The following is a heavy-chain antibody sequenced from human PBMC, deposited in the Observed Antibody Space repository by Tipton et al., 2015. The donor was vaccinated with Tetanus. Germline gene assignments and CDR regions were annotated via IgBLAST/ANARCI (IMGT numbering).Heavy chain of an antibody. CDR2: IFYTGNT. CDR1: GGSISSSPYY. V-gene: IGHV4-39*01. D-gene: IGHD3-10*01. Sequence: TLSLTCSVSGGSISSSPYYWGWIRQPPGKGLEWIGSIFYTGNTYYKSSLKSRITISVDTSKNQFSLRLSSVTAADTAVYYCASRDADFYGSGLYKDIWGKGTTVTVSS. CDR3: ASRDADFYGSGLYKDI. J-gene: IGHJ6*03.